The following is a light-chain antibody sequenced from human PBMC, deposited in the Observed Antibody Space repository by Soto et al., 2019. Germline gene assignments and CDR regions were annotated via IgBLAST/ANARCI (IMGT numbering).Light chain of an antibody. CDR2: GAS. CDR3: QQYGSSPPT. CDR1: QSVDSNF. J-gene: IGKJ1*01. V-gene: IGKV3-20*01. Sequence: EIVLTQSPGTLSLSPGERATLSCRANQSVDSNFLAWNQQKPGQAHRLLIYGASSRATGIPDRFSGSGSGTDLTLTISRLEPEDFALYYGQQYGSSPPTFGQGTKVDI.